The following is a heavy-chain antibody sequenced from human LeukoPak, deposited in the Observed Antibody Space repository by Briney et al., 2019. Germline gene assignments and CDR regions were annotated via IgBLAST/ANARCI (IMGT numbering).Heavy chain of an antibody. CDR3: AKDRMTVFES. CDR1: GFTFGTYG. V-gene: IGHV3-23*01. J-gene: IGHJ4*02. CDR2: ISGPGAGT. Sequence: GGTLRLSCAASGFTFGTYGMNWVRQAPGKGLEWVSSISGPGAGTYYADSVKGRFIISRDDSKNTMFLQMTNLRPDDTAVYFCAKDRMTVFESWGQGTLVTVSS. D-gene: IGHD2-21*02.